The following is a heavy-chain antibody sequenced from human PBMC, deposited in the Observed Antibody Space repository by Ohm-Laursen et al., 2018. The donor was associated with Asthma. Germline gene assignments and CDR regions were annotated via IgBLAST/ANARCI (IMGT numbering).Heavy chain of an antibody. D-gene: IGHD5-18*01. Sequence: SLRLSCAASGFTFTSYDMYWVRQAPGKGLEFVAVIWYGGSNKYYADSVKGRFTISRDNSKNTLYLQMNSLRAEDTAVYYCATDTAMGGGDYWGQGTLVTVSS. CDR1: GFTFTSYD. CDR3: ATDTAMGGGDY. V-gene: IGHV3-33*08. J-gene: IGHJ4*02. CDR2: IWYGGSNK.